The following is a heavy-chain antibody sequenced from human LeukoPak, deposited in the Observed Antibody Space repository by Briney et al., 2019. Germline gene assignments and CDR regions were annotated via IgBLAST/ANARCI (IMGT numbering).Heavy chain of an antibody. D-gene: IGHD1-26*01. CDR1: GYTFTTYD. CDR3: ARGLGGSYTYYFDY. CDR2: MNPNSGNT. V-gene: IGHV1-8*01. Sequence: ASVKVSCKASGYTFTTYDINWVRQATGQGLEWMGWMNPNSGNTGYAQKFQGRVTITRNTSISTAYMELSSPRSEDTAVYYCARGLGGSYTYYFDYWGQGTLVTVSS. J-gene: IGHJ4*02.